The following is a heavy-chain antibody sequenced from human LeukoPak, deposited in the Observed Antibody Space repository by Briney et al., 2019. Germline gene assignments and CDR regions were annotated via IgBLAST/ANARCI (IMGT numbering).Heavy chain of an antibody. J-gene: IGHJ4*02. Sequence: PGGSLRLSCAASGFTFSSYSMNWVRQAPGKGLEWVSSISSSSSYIYYADSVKGRFTISRDNAKNSLYLQMNSLRAEDTAVYCCARDRAPDIVVVPAAATDDYWGQGTLVTVSS. D-gene: IGHD2-2*01. V-gene: IGHV3-21*01. CDR3: ARDRAPDIVVVPAAATDDY. CDR2: ISSSSSYI. CDR1: GFTFSSYS.